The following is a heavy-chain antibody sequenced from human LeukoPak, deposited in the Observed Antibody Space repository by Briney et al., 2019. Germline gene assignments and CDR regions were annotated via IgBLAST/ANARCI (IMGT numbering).Heavy chain of an antibody. CDR3: AREGRRDYGDYYYYYGMDV. V-gene: IGHV4-31*03. CDR1: GGSISSGGYY. Sequence: SETLSLTCTVSGGSISSGGYYWGWIRQHPGEGLEWIGYIYYSGSTYYNPSLKSRVTISVDTSKNQFSLKLSSVTAADTAVYYCAREGRRDYGDYYYYYGMDVWGQGTTVTVSS. CDR2: IYYSGST. J-gene: IGHJ6*02. D-gene: IGHD4-17*01.